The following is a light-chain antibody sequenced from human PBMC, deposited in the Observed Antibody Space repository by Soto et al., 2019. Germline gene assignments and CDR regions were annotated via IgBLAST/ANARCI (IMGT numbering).Light chain of an antibody. J-gene: IGKJ1*01. CDR2: DAS. Sequence: EIVLTQSPATLSLSPGERATLSCRVSQSVSTYLAWYQHKPGQAPRLLIYDASNRATGIPARFSGSGSGTDFTLTISSLEPEDFAVYYCQQRSHWPPWTFGQGTKVEI. V-gene: IGKV3-11*01. CDR3: QQRSHWPPWT. CDR1: QSVSTY.